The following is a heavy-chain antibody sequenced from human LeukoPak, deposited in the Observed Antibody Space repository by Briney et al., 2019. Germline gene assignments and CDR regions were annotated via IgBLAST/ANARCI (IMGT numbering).Heavy chain of an antibody. V-gene: IGHV3-21*01. CDR2: ISSSSSYI. J-gene: IGHJ6*03. CDR1: GFTFSSYS. D-gene: IGHD1-7*01. Sequence: GGSLRLSCAASGFTFSSYSMNWVRQAPGKGLEWVSSISSSSSYIYYADSVKGRFTISRDNAKNSLYLQMNSLRAEDTAVYYCARDQLELRGYYYYMDVWGKGTTVTVSS. CDR3: ARDQLELRGYYYYMDV.